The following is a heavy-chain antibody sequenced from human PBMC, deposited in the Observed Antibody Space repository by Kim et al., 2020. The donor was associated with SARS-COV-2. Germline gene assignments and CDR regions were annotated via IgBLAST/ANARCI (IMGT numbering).Heavy chain of an antibody. V-gene: IGHV4-34*01. CDR2: TNHRGTT. CDR3: ARGRYFDWLLGRTADNYFDP. D-gene: IGHD3-9*01. J-gene: IGHJ5*02. Sequence: SETLSLTCAVYGENFRAYYWSWIRQPPGKGLEWIGETNHRGTTNYNPSLKSRVTISADTSKSQFSPKVNSVTAADTAVYYCARGRYFDWLLGRTADNYFDPWGQGTLVTVSS. CDR1: GENFRAYY.